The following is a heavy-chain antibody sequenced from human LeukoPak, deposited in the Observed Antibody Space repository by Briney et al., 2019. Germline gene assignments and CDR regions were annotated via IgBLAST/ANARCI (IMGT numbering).Heavy chain of an antibody. CDR3: ARQELLRYCSSTSCSVNYYYYYMDV. D-gene: IGHD2-2*01. CDR2: VYPGDSDT. J-gene: IGHJ6*03. CDR1: GYSFANSW. Sequence: GESLKISCKDSGYSFANSWTGWVRQMPGKGLEWMGIVYPGDSDTRYSPSFQGQVTISADKSISSAYLQWSSLKASDTAMYYCARQELLRYCSSTSCSVNYYYYYMDVWGKGTTVTVSS. V-gene: IGHV5-51*01.